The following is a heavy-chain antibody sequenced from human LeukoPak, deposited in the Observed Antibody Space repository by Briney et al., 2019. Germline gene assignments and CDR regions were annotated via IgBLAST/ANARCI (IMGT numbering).Heavy chain of an antibody. V-gene: IGHV4-4*02. CDR2: IYHSGST. CDR1: GGSISSSNW. D-gene: IGHD2-2*01. Sequence: PAGTLSLTCAVSGGSISSSNWWSWVRQPPGKGLEWIGEIYHSGSTNYNPSLKSRVTISVDKSKNQFSLKLSSVTAADTAVYYCARVYCSSTSCYSLDYWGQGTLVTVSS. CDR3: ARVYCSSTSCYSLDY. J-gene: IGHJ4*02.